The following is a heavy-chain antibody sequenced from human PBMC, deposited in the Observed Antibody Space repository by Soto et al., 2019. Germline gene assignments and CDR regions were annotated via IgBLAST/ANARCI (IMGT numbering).Heavy chain of an antibody. CDR3: AGINYDFWSGYFWIDY. D-gene: IGHD3-3*01. J-gene: IGHJ4*02. CDR2: IYYSGST. CDR1: GGSISSYH. V-gene: IGHV4-59*01. Sequence: SETLSLTCTVSGGSISSYHWSWIRQPPGKGLEWIGYIYYSGSTNYNPSLKSRVTISVDTSKNQFSLKLSSVTAADTAVYYCAGINYDFWSGYFWIDYWGQGTLVTVSS.